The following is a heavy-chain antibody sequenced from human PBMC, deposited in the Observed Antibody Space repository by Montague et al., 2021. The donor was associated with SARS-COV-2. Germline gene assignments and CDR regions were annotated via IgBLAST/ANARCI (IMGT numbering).Heavy chain of an antibody. J-gene: IGHJ4*02. Sequence: SETLSLTCTVSGGSISSPDYYWSWIRQAPAPGLVWIGSLSSTGRTYYNPSLRSRVSFSMDTSKKHFSLSLSSVTVADTDLYFCARQLPSYCTTNKWYPYYFDCRGQGALVTVSS. CDR3: ARQLPSYCTTNKWYPYYFDC. CDR2: LSSTGRT. D-gene: IGHD2-8*01. V-gene: IGHV4-39*01. CDR1: GGSISSPDYY.